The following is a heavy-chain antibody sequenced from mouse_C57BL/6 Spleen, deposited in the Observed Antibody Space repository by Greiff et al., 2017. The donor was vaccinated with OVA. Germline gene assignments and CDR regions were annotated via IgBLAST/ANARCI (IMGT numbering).Heavy chain of an antibody. J-gene: IGHJ1*03. CDR1: GFTFSSYG. CDR3: ARGGYGSSYNWYFDV. D-gene: IGHD1-1*01. Sequence: EVQRVESGGDLVKPGGSLKLSCAASGFTFSSYGMSWVRQTPDKRLEWVATISSGGSYTYYPDSVKGRFTISRDNAKNTLYLQMSSLKSGDTAMYYCARGGYGSSYNWYFDVWGTGTTVTVSS. V-gene: IGHV5-6*01. CDR2: ISSGGSYT.